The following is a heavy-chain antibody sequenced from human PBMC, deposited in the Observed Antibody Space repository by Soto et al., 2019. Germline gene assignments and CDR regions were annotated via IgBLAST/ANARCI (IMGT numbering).Heavy chain of an antibody. V-gene: IGHV3-21*01. CDR3: ARIVATIYYYYHGMDV. J-gene: IGHJ6*02. CDR1: GFAFSSYT. Sequence: PGGSLRLSCAASGFAFSSYTMNWVRQAPGKGLERVSSISGSDRKIYYADSVKGRLTISRDNSKNSLYLQMNSLRAEDTAVYYCARIVATIYYYYHGMDVWGQGTTVTVSS. D-gene: IGHD5-12*01. CDR2: ISGSDRKI.